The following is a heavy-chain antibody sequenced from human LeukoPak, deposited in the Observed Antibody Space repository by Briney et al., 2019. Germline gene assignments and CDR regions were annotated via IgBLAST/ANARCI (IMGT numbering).Heavy chain of an antibody. CDR2: ISYDGSNK. Sequence: GGSLRLSCAASGFTFSSYAMHWVRQAPGKGLEWVAVISYDGSNKYYADSVKGRFTISRDNSKNTLYLQMNTLRAEDTAVYYCARTPDSAVPYLDYWGQGTLVTVSS. CDR1: GFTFSSYA. D-gene: IGHD2-2*01. J-gene: IGHJ4*02. V-gene: IGHV3-30*04. CDR3: ARTPDSAVPYLDY.